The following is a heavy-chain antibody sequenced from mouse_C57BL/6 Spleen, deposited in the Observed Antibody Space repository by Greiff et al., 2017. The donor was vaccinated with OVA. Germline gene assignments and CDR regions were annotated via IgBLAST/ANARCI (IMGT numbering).Heavy chain of an antibody. D-gene: IGHD3-2*02. J-gene: IGHJ2*01. CDR1: GYTFTSYW. CDR3: ARAGGGQLRPFDY. Sequence: QVQLQQPGAELVKPGASVKMSCKASGYTFTSYWITWVKQRPGQGLEWIGDIYPGSGSTNYNEKFKSKATLTVDTSSSTAYMQLSSLTSEDSAVYYCARAGGGQLRPFDYWGQGTTLTVSS. CDR2: IYPGSGST. V-gene: IGHV1-55*01.